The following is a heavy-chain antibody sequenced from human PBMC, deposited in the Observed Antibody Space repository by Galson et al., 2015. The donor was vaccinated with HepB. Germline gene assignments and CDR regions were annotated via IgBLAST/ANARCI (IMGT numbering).Heavy chain of an antibody. V-gene: IGHV4-34*01. CDR2: INHSGST. Sequence: ETLSLTCAVYGGSFSGYYWSWIRQPPGKGLEWIGEINHSGSTNYNPSLKSRVTISVDTSKNQFSLKLSSVTAADTAVYYCARVLLWFGDLDAFDIWGQGTMVTVSS. J-gene: IGHJ3*02. CDR3: ARVLLWFGDLDAFDI. D-gene: IGHD3-10*01. CDR1: GGSFSGYY.